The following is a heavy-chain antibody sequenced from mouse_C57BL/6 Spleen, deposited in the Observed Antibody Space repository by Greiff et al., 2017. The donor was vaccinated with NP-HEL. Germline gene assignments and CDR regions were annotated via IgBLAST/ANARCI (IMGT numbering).Heavy chain of an antibody. CDR1: GYTFTSYW. J-gene: IGHJ2*01. CDR3: ARGPLSYFDY. V-gene: IGHV1-69*01. D-gene: IGHD2-3*01. CDR2: IDPSDSYT. Sequence: QVQLQQPGAELVMPGASVKLSCKASGYTFTSYWMHWVKQRPGPGLEWIGEIDPSDSYTNYNQKFKGKSTLTVDKSSSTAYMQLSSLTSEDSAVYYCARGPLSYFDYWGQGTTLTVSS.